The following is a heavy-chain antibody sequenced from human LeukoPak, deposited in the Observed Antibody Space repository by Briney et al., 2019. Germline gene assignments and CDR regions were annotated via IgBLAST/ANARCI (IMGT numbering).Heavy chain of an antibody. V-gene: IGHV3-30*18. Sequence: GRSLRLSCAASGFTFSSYGLHWVRQAPGKGLEWVAVISSDGSDEYYADSVKCRFTISRDNSKDTLYLPMCSLRPDETAAYYCAKPPLIENYSVLYGLDLGAKGTTLSVSS. CDR2: ISSDGSDE. J-gene: IGHJ6*04. CDR3: AKPPLIENYSVLYGLDL. D-gene: IGHD3-10*02. CDR1: GFTFSSYG.